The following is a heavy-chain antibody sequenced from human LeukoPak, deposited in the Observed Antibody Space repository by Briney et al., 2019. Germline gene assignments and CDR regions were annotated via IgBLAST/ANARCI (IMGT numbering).Heavy chain of an antibody. CDR2: INTNTGNP. Sequence: ASVKVSCTASGYTFTIYAMNWVRQAPGQGLEWMGWINTNTGNPTYAQGFTGRFVFSLDTSVSTAYLQISSLKAEDTAVYYCAREGMATISDYWGQGTLVTVSS. J-gene: IGHJ4*02. CDR3: AREGMATISDY. CDR1: GYTFTIYA. V-gene: IGHV7-4-1*02. D-gene: IGHD5-24*01.